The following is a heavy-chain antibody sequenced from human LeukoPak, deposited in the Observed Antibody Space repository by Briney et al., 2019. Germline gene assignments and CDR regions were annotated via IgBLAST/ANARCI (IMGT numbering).Heavy chain of an antibody. J-gene: IGHJ4*02. CDR1: GGSISSGSFY. CDR2: VSPSGTT. CDR3: ARGSRWFGELLFDY. V-gene: IGHV4-61*02. Sequence: SETLPLTCTVSGGSISSGSFYWSWIRQPAGKELEWIGRVSPSGTTNYNPSLKSPATISVDTSKNQFSLKLNSVTAADTAVYYCARGSRWFGELLFDYWGQGTLVTVSS. D-gene: IGHD3-10*01.